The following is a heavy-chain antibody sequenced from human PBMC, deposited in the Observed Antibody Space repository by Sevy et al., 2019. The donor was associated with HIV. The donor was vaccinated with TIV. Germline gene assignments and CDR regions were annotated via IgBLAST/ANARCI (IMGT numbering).Heavy chain of an antibody. J-gene: IGHJ4*02. Sequence: GESLKISCAASGFTFTSYAVHWVRQAPGKGLEWVAVISDDGSNKYYVDSVKGRFTISRDNFKNTLYLQMNSLRAEDTAVYYCAREPSLRRYNYDSGIDYGGQGTLVTVSS. V-gene: IGHV3-30-3*01. CDR1: GFTFTSYA. CDR3: AREPSLRRYNYDSGIDY. CDR2: ISDDGSNK. D-gene: IGHD3-22*01.